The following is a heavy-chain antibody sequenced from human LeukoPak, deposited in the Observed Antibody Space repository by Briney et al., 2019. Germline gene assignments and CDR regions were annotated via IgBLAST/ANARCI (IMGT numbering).Heavy chain of an antibody. J-gene: IGHJ4*02. V-gene: IGHV4-31*03. Sequence: SSETLSLTCTVSGGSISSGGYYWSWIRQHPGKGLEWIGYIYYSGSTYYNPSLKSRVTISVDTSKNQFSLKLSSVTAADTAVYYCARRAGYDFWSGVFDYWGQGTLVTVSS. CDR1: GGSISSGGYY. CDR3: ARRAGYDFWSGVFDY. D-gene: IGHD3-3*01. CDR2: IYYSGST.